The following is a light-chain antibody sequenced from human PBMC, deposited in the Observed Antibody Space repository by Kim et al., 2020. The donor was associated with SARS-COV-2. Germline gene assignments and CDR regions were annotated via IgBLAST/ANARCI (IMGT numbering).Light chain of an antibody. CDR1: QSLSSN. V-gene: IGKV3-15*01. Sequence: VSPGERATLSCRASQSLSSNLAWFQQKPGQAPRLLIYGASTRATGIPARFSGSGSGTEFTLTISSLQSEDFSVYYCQQYNNWPLTFGGGTKVEIK. CDR2: GAS. CDR3: QQYNNWPLT. J-gene: IGKJ4*01.